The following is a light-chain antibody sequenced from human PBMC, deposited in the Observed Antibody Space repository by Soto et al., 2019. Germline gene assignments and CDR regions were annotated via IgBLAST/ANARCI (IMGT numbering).Light chain of an antibody. V-gene: IGLV2-11*01. CDR2: XVX. CDR3: CSYAGSYV. CDR1: SSDVGGYNY. Sequence: QSALTQPRSVSGSPGQSVTISCTGTSSDVGGYNYVSWYQQHPGNAPKLMXXXVXXXXXGVXXXXXGSKSGNTASLTISGLQAEDEADYYCCSYAGSYVFGTGTKLTVL. J-gene: IGLJ1*01.